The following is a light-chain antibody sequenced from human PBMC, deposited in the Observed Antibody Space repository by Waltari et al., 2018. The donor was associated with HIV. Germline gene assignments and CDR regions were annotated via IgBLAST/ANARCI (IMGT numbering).Light chain of an antibody. J-gene: IGLJ3*02. Sequence: QFALTQPASVSGSPGQSLTIPCSGTSSDIGYYNYVSWYQQHPGKAPKLMIYEVSNRPSGISNRFSGSKSGNTASLTISALQAEDEADYFCSSVANSVTLSVLFGGGTKLTVL. CDR3: SSVANSVTLSVL. CDR1: SSDIGYYNY. CDR2: EVS. V-gene: IGLV2-14*01.